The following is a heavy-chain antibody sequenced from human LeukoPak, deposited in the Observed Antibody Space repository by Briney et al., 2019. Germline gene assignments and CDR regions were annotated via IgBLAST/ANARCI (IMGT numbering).Heavy chain of an antibody. CDR1: GFDFGVHE. CDR2: FAGSDTTK. Sequence: GGSLRLSCAASGFDFGVHEMNWVRQAPGKGLEWVAYFAGSDTTKYYADSVRGRFTISRDNAKKSLYLQMNSLRAEDAALYYCTTLGYPLDSWGQGTLVTVSS. D-gene: IGHD3-22*01. V-gene: IGHV3-48*03. CDR3: TTLGYPLDS. J-gene: IGHJ4*02.